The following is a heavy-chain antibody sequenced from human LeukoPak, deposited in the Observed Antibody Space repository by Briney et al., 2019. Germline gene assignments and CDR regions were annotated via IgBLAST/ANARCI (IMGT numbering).Heavy chain of an antibody. V-gene: IGHV4-34*01. D-gene: IGHD6-13*01. Sequence: SETLSLTCAVYGGSFSGYYWSWIRQPPGKGLEWIGEINHSGSTNYNPSLKSRVTISVDTSENQFSLKLSSVTAADTAVYYCASPYSSSWYSDYSYGMDVWGQGTTVTVSS. CDR1: GGSFSGYY. CDR2: INHSGST. CDR3: ASPYSSSWYSDYSYGMDV. J-gene: IGHJ6*02.